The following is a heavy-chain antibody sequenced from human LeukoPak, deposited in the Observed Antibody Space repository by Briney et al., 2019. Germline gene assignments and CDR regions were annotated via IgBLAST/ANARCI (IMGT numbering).Heavy chain of an antibody. CDR3: ARGGDCSSTSCYGYFDY. D-gene: IGHD2-2*01. CDR2: IYYSGST. J-gene: IGHJ4*02. Sequence: SETLSLTCTVSGGSISSGDYYWSWIRQPPGKGLEWIGYIYYSGSTNYNPSLKSRVTISVDTSKNQFSLKLSSVIAADTAVYYCARGGDCSSTSCYGYFDYWGQGTLVTVSS. CDR1: GGSISSGDYY. V-gene: IGHV4-61*08.